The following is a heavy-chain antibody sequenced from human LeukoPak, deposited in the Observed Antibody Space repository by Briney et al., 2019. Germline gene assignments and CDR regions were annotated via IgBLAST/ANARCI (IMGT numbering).Heavy chain of an antibody. CDR1: GFTFSSYG. Sequence: GRSLRLSCAASGFTFSSYGMHWVRQAPGKGLEWVAVIWYDGSNKYYADSVKGRSTISRDNSKNTLYLQMNSLRAEDTAVYYCAGQTTRHPDYDILTGSGWFDPWGQGTLVTVSS. CDR2: IWYDGSNK. D-gene: IGHD3-9*01. CDR3: AGQTTRHPDYDILTGSGWFDP. J-gene: IGHJ5*02. V-gene: IGHV3-33*01.